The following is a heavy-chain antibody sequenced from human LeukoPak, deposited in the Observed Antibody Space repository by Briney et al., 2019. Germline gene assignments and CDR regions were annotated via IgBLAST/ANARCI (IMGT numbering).Heavy chain of an antibody. CDR1: GFTFSSYA. D-gene: IGHD3-10*01. V-gene: IGHV3-64*01. CDR2: ISSNGGST. CDR3: ASGWYYGSGSRFDY. J-gene: IGHJ4*02. Sequence: GGSLRLSCAASGFTFSSYAMHWVRQAPGKGLEYVSAISSNGGSTYYANSVKGRFTISRDNSKNTLYLQMGSPRAEDMAVYYCASGWYYGSGSRFDYWGQGTLVTVSS.